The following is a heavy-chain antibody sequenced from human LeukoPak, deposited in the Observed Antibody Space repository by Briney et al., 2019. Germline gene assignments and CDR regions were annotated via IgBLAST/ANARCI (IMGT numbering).Heavy chain of an antibody. D-gene: IGHD3-3*01. J-gene: IGHJ6*03. V-gene: IGHV4-59*01. Sequence: SETLSLTCTVPGGSISSNYWSWIRQPPGKGLEWIGYIYYSGSTNYNPSLKSRVTISVDTSKNQFSLKLSSVTAADTAVYYCARDTSYYDFWRGAGYYYMDVWGKGTTVTVSS. CDR3: ARDTSYYDFWRGAGYYYMDV. CDR1: GGSISSNY. CDR2: IYYSGST.